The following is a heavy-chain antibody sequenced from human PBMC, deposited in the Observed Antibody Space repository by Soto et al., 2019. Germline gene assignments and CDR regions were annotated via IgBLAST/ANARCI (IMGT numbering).Heavy chain of an antibody. J-gene: IGHJ4*02. V-gene: IGHV4-4*02. CDR1: RYSINNNNW. D-gene: IGHD5-12*01. Sequence: SETLSLTCDVSRYSINNNNWWSWVRQPPGGGLEWIGELHHGGSTNYNPSLESRATFSVDISKNQFFLKLSSVTAADTAVYHCTKNSAYALDYWGQGTLVTVYS. CDR2: LHHGGST. CDR3: TKNSAYALDY.